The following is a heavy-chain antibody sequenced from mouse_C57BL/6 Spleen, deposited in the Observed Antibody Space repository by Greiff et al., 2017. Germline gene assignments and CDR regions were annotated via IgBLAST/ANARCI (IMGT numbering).Heavy chain of an antibody. V-gene: IGHV5-9*01. CDR3: ARKPYYGSSNWYFDV. CDR1: GFTFSSYT. Sequence: EVMLVESGGGLVKPGGSLKLSCAASGFTFSSYTMSWVRQTPEKRLEWVATISGGGGNTYYPDRVKGRFTISRDNAKNTLYLQMSSLRSEDTALYYCARKPYYGSSNWYFDVWGTGTTVTVSS. CDR2: ISGGGGNT. D-gene: IGHD1-1*01. J-gene: IGHJ1*03.